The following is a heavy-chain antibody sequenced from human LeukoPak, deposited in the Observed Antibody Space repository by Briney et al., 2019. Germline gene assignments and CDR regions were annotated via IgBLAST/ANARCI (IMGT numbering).Heavy chain of an antibody. V-gene: IGHV3-23*01. D-gene: IGHD4/OR15-4a*01. Sequence: GGALRVSCAASGFTFRAYIMAWGRQVPGKGVEWVSALNGDAMTTSYAVPVKGRFTISRDNFRNTLTLQTASLRADDSAVYYCATDASPYSNYAVRWFDSWGQGTLVTVSS. CDR1: GFTFRAYI. CDR3: ATDASPYSNYAVRWFDS. J-gene: IGHJ5*01. CDR2: LNGDAMTT.